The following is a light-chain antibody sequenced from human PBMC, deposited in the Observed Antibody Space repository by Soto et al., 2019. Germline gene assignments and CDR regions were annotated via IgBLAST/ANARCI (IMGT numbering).Light chain of an antibody. CDR3: QRYNSAPLT. CDR1: QAISNF. CDR2: AAP. Sequence: DIQMTQSPSSLSASVGDRVSITCRASQAISNFLACYQQQPGKVPNLLIYAAPTLQSGVPSRFSGSGSGTNFTLTISSLQPEDVASYYYQRYNSAPLTFGGGTKVQIK. V-gene: IGKV1-27*01. J-gene: IGKJ4*01.